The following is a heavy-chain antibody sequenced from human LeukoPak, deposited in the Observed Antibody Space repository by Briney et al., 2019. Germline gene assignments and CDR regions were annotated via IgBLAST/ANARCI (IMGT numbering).Heavy chain of an antibody. CDR3: ARRGYSSGSYYFDY. Sequence: SETLSLTCRVSGGSISSYYWSWIRQPPGKGLEWIGYIYYSGSTNYNPSLKSRVTISADTSKNQFSLKLSSVTAADTAMYYCARRGYSSGSYYFDYWGQGALVTVAS. CDR1: GGSISSYY. D-gene: IGHD6-19*01. J-gene: IGHJ4*02. CDR2: IYYSGST. V-gene: IGHV4-59*08.